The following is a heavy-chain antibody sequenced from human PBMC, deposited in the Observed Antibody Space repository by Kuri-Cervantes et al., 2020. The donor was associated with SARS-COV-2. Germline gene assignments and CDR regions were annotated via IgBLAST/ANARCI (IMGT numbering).Heavy chain of an antibody. CDR1: GYTFTSYY. CDR3: AREDYDSSGYPNWFDP. V-gene: IGHV1-2*02. J-gene: IGHJ5*02. D-gene: IGHD3-22*01. CDR2: INPNSGGT. Sequence: ASVKVSCKASGYTFTSYYMHWVRQAPGQGLEWMGWINPNSGGTNYAQKFQGRVTMTRDTSISTAYMELSRLRSDDTAVYYCAREDYDSSGYPNWFDPWGQGTLVTVSS.